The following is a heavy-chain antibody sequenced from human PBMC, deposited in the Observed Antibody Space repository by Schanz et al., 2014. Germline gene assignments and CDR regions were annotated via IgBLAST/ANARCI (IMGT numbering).Heavy chain of an antibody. Sequence: EVQLLESGGALEQPGGSLRLSCAASGFSFSYYAMSWVRQAPGKGLVCVSFISSSSDSIKYVVSVKGRFTISRVDAKNSVHLQMNSLRAEDTAVYFCARSEMDRGVIWGYWGQGTLVTVSS. V-gene: IGHV3-48*01. CDR3: ARSEMDRGVIWGY. CDR1: GFSFSYYA. J-gene: IGHJ4*02. D-gene: IGHD3-10*01. CDR2: ISSSSDSI.